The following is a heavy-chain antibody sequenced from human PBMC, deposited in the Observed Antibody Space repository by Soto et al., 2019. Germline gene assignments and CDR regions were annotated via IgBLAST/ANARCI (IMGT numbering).Heavy chain of an antibody. J-gene: IGHJ4*02. Sequence: GGSLRLSCAPSGFTFSSYAMSWVRQAPGKGLEWVSAISGSGGSTYYADSVKGRFTISRDNSKNTLYLQMNSLRAEDTAVYYCAKDPPGGWAYYYDSSGYYYVHYWGQGTLVTVSS. CDR3: AKDPPGGWAYYYDSSGYYYVHY. CDR1: GFTFSSYA. D-gene: IGHD3-22*01. CDR2: ISGSGGST. V-gene: IGHV3-23*01.